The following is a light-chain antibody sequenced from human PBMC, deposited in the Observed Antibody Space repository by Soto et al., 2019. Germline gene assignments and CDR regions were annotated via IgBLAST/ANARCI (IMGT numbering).Light chain of an antibody. CDR1: QSISSY. Sequence: EIVLTQSPATLSLSPVERATLSCRASQSISSYLAWYQQKPGQAPRLLIYDASNRATGIPARFSGSGSGTDFTLTISRLEPEDFAVYFCQHYGSSPPVTFGQGTRLEIK. V-gene: IGKV3-11*01. J-gene: IGKJ5*01. CDR2: DAS. CDR3: QHYGSSPPVT.